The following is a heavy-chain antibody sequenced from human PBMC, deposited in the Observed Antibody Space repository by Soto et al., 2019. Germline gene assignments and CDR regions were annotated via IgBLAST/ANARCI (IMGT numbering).Heavy chain of an antibody. J-gene: IGHJ4*02. Sequence: PSETLSLTCTVSGVSISSGDYYLRWIRQPPGKGLEWIGYIYYSGSTYYNPSLKSRVTISVDTSKNQFSLKLSSVTAADTAVYYCARVTIFEANYYFDYWGQGTLVTVSS. D-gene: IGHD3-3*01. V-gene: IGHV4-30-4*01. CDR2: IYYSGST. CDR3: ARVTIFEANYYFDY. CDR1: GVSISSGDYY.